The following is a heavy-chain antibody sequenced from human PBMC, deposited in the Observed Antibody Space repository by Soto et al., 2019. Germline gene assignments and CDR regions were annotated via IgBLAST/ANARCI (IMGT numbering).Heavy chain of an antibody. Sequence: SETLSLTCTVSGGSISSYYWSWIRQPPGKGLEWLGHISNSERTNYNPSHKSRVNISEDTSKSQISLKMSSVTAADSALYYFARVRDCSGGTCYSWWFDPWGQGTLVTVS. CDR3: ARVRDCSGGTCYSWWFDP. J-gene: IGHJ5*02. D-gene: IGHD2-15*01. CDR2: ISNSERT. CDR1: GGSISSYY. V-gene: IGHV4-59*01.